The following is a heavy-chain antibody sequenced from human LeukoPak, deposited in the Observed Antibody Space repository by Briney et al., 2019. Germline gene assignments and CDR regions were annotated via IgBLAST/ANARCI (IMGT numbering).Heavy chain of an antibody. CDR2: ISYDGSNK. D-gene: IGHD1-26*01. V-gene: IGHV3-30-3*01. CDR3: ARSYGVRYYYGMDV. J-gene: IGHJ6*02. CDR1: GFTFSSYA. Sequence: GGSLRLSCAASGFTFSSYAMPWVRQAPGKGLEWVAVISYDGSNKYYADSVKGRFTISRDNSKNTLYLQMNSLRAEDTAVYYCARSYGVRYYYGMDVWGQGTTVTVSS.